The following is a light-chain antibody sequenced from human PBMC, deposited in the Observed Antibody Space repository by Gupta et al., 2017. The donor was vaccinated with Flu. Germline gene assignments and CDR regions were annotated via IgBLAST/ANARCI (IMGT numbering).Light chain of an antibody. J-gene: IGLJ3*02. CDR3: QVWDRSFNQGL. CDR2: NDS. Sequence: SNVPTQPPSASVAPGQTAKITCGGNNIGRKSVHWYRHKLGQAPELVVSNDSDRPSGIPDRISGSNSGNTATLTIRRVEAGDEADYYCQVWDRSFNQGLFGGGTKLTVL. V-gene: IGLV3-21*02. CDR1: NIGRKS.